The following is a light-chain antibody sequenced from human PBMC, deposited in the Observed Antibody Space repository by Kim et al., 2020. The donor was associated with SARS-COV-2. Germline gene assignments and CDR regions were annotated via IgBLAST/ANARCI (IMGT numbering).Light chain of an antibody. Sequence: EIVMTQSPATLSVSPGERATLSCRASQSVSSNLAWYQQKPGQAPRLLIYGTSTRATGIPARFSGSGSGTEFTLTISSLQSEDFAVYYCQQYNNWPPVAFGQGTKVDIK. J-gene: IGKJ1*01. CDR3: QQYNNWPPVA. CDR1: QSVSSN. CDR2: GTS. V-gene: IGKV3-15*01.